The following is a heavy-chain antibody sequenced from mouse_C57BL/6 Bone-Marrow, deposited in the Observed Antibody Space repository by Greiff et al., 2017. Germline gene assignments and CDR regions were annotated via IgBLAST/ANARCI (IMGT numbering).Heavy chain of an antibody. D-gene: IGHD1-2*01. V-gene: IGHV5-16*01. CDR1: GFTFSDYY. CDR2: INYDGSST. CDR3: AREGITTAGGYFDV. Sequence: EVKLEESEGGLVQPGSSMKLSCTASGFTFSDYYMAWVRQVPEKGLEWVANINYDGSSTYYLDSLKSRFIISRDNAKNILYLQMSSLKSEDTATYYCAREGITTAGGYFDVWGTGTTVTVSS. J-gene: IGHJ1*03.